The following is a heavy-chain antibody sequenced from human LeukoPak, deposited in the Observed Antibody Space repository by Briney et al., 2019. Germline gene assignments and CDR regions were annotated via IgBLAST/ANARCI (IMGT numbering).Heavy chain of an antibody. CDR3: AALYRRIAVAGIVY. D-gene: IGHD6-19*01. V-gene: IGHV4-59*01. J-gene: IGHJ4*02. CDR1: GGSISSYY. CDR2: IYYSGST. Sequence: PSETLSLTCTVSGGSISSYYWSWIRQPPGKGLEWIGYIYYSGSTNYNPSLKSRVTISVDTSKNQFSLKLSSVTAADTAVYYCAALYRRIAVAGIVYWGQGTLVTVSS.